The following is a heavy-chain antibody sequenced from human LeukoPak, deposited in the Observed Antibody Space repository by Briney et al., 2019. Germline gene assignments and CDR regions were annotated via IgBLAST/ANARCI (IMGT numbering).Heavy chain of an antibody. CDR3: ARGPQYCSSTSCYMGPFDI. Sequence: SETLSLTCTVSDGSISSYYWSWIRQPPGKGLEWIRYIYYSGSTNYNPSLKSRVTISVDTSKNQFSLKLSSVTAADTAVYYCARGPQYCSSTSCYMGPFDIWGQGTMVTVSS. V-gene: IGHV4-59*08. J-gene: IGHJ3*02. CDR1: DGSISSYY. CDR2: IYYSGST. D-gene: IGHD2-2*02.